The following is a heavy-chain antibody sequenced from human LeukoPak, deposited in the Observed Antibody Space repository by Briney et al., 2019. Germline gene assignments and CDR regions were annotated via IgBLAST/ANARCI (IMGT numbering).Heavy chain of an antibody. Sequence: PSETLSLTCTVSGGSISSGDYYWSWIRQPPGKGLEWIGYIYYGGSTYYNPSLKSRVTISVDTSKNQFSLKLSSVTAAGTAVYYCARERNKRQFDPWGQGTLVTVSS. CDR1: GGSISSGDYY. CDR3: ARERNKRQFDP. J-gene: IGHJ5*02. V-gene: IGHV4-30-4*01. CDR2: IYYGGST.